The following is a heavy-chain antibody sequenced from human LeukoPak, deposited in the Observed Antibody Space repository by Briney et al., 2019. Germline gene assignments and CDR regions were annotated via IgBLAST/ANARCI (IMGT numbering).Heavy chain of an antibody. D-gene: IGHD4-17*01. CDR3: ARDRIIYGDYGDAFDI. CDR1: GFTFSRYS. V-gene: IGHV3-21*01. J-gene: IGHJ3*02. Sequence: GGSLRLSCAASGFTFSRYSMNWVSQAPGRGLEWVSSISSSSSYIYYADSLKGRFTISRDNAKNSLYLQMNSLRAEDTAVYFCARDRIIYGDYGDAFDIWGQGTMVTVSS. CDR2: ISSSSSYI.